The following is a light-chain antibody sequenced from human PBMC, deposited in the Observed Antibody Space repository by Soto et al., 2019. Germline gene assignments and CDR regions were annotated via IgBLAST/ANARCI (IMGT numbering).Light chain of an antibody. CDR3: QQRGSWPLIT. J-gene: IGKJ5*01. V-gene: IGKV1-5*01. CDR2: DAS. CDR1: QTISSW. Sequence: DIQMTQSPSTLSGSVGDRVTITCRASQTISSWLAWYQQKPGKAPKLLIYDASSLESGVPSRFSGSGSGTDFTLTISSLEPEDSAVYYCQQRGSWPLITFGQGTRLEI.